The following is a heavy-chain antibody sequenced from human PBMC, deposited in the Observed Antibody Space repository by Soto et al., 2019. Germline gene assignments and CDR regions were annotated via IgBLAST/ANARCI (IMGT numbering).Heavy chain of an antibody. V-gene: IGHV4-34*01. D-gene: IGHD3-3*01. CDR3: ARGLTIFGVVTPIPMDV. Sequence: PSDTLSLTCAVHGGSFSGYYCSWIRQPPGKGLEWIGEINHSGSTNYNPSLKSRVTISVDTSKNQFSLKLSSVTAADTAVYYCARGLTIFGVVTPIPMDVWGQGTTVTVSS. CDR2: INHSGST. J-gene: IGHJ6*02. CDR1: GGSFSGYY.